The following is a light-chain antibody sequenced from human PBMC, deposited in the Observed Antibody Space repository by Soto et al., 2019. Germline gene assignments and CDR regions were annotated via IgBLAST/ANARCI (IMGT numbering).Light chain of an antibody. CDR1: NIGSKS. CDR3: QVWDPGLDHRGV. Sequence: SYELAQAPSVSVAPGQTARITCGGDNIGSKSVHWYQQKPGQAPALVIYDDSDRPSGIPERFSGSNSGTTATLTISRVEAGDEADFYCQVWDPGLDHRGVFGGGTKVTVL. J-gene: IGLJ3*02. CDR2: DDS. V-gene: IGLV3-21*02.